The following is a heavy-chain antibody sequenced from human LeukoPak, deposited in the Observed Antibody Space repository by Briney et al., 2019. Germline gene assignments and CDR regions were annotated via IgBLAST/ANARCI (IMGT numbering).Heavy chain of an antibody. V-gene: IGHV3-21*01. J-gene: IGHJ4*02. CDR2: IISSSSYI. D-gene: IGHD2-15*01. CDR1: GFTFSTYS. Sequence: GGSLRLSCAASGFTFSTYSMNWVRQAPGKGLDWVSSIISSSSYIYYADSVKGRFTISRDNAKNSLYLQMNSLRAEDTAVYYCARDPQYCSGGSCYAFDYWGQGTLVTVSS. CDR3: ARDPQYCSGGSCYAFDY.